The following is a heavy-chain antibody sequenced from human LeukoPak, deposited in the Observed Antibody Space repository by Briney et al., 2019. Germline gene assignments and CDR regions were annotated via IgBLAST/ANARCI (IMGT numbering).Heavy chain of an antibody. Sequence: PGGSLRPSCAASGFTFSDYYMSWIRQAPGQGLEWVSYISSSSYTNYADSVKGRFTISRDNAKNSLYLQMNSLRAEDTAVYYCAREGYTGNFDYWGQGTLVTVSS. J-gene: IGHJ4*02. D-gene: IGHD2-2*02. CDR3: AREGYTGNFDY. CDR2: ISSSSYT. V-gene: IGHV3-11*05. CDR1: GFTFSDYY.